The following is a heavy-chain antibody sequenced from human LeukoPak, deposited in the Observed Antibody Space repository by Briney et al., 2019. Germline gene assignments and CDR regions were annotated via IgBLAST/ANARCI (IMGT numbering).Heavy chain of an antibody. CDR3: ARENNDYSNFWDDAFDI. CDR2: ISAYNGNT. J-gene: IGHJ3*02. D-gene: IGHD4-4*01. V-gene: IGHV1-18*01. Sequence: GASVKVSCKASGYTFTSYGISWVRQAPGQGLEWMGWISAYNGNTNYAQKLQGRVTMTTDTSTSTAYMELRSLRSDDTAVNYCARENNDYSNFWDDAFDIWGQGTMVTVSS. CDR1: GYTFTSYG.